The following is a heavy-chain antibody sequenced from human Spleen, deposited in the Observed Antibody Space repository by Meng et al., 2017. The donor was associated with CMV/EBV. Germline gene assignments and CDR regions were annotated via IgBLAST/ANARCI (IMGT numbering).Heavy chain of an antibody. CDR2: ISYDGSNK. J-gene: IGHJ4*02. CDR1: GFTFSSYA. Sequence: QVQLVESGGGVVQPGRSLRVSCAASGFTFSSYAMHWVRQAPGKGLEWVAVISYDGSNKYYADSVKGRFTISRDNSKNTLYLQMNSLRAEDTAVYYCAREGATITGDYFDYWGQGTLVTVSS. CDR3: AREGATITGDYFDY. D-gene: IGHD5-12*01. V-gene: IGHV3-30-3*01.